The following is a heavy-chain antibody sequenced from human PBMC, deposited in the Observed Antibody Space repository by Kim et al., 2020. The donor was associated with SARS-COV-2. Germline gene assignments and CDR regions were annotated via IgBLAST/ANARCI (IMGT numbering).Heavy chain of an antibody. D-gene: IGHD2-21*01. Sequence: SETLSLTCTVSGGSVISSYYFWGWIRQPPGNGLEWIGSVFYSLSTYYNPSLKSRVTMPVYPSKNQFSLKLSSVTAADTAVYYCTRGLRDGYNEHYFDYWGQGTLVTVS. CDR1: GGSVISSYYF. V-gene: IGHV4-39*07. J-gene: IGHJ4*02. CDR2: VFYSLST. CDR3: TRGLRDGYNEHYFDY.